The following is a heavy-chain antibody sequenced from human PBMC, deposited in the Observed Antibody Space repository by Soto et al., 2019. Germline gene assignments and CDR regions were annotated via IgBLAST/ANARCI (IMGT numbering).Heavy chain of an antibody. V-gene: IGHV3-11*01. CDR1: GFTFGGFY. D-gene: IGHD3-22*01. J-gene: IGHJ4*02. CDR2: ISGSGGII. CDR3: GRDTYYDGSGYHSGGVDF. Sequence: QVQLVESGGGSVKPGGSLRLSCAASGFTFGGFYMGWIRQAPGRGLEWVSFISGSGGIIYLADSVKGRFAISRDNTKNSLYLQMNSLRAEDTAVDYCGRDTYYDGSGYHSGGVDFWGQGTLVTVSS.